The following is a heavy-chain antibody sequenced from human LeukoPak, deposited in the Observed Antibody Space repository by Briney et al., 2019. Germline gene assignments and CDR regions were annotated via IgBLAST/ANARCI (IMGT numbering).Heavy chain of an antibody. V-gene: IGHV1-46*01. D-gene: IGHD6-13*01. CDR3: AAVYSSSWYRDY. J-gene: IGHJ4*02. Sequence: ASVKVSCKASGYTFTNYYMHWVRQAPGQGLEWMGKINPSGGSTSYAQKFQGRVTITRDMSTSTAYMELSSLRSEDTAVYYCAAVYSSSWYRDYWGQGTLVTVSS. CDR1: GYTFTNYY. CDR2: INPSGGST.